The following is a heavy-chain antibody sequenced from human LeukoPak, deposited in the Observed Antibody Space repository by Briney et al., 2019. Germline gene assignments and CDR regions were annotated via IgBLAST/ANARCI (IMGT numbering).Heavy chain of an antibody. CDR1: GFTVSSHY. J-gene: IGHJ3*01. V-gene: IGHV3-66*01. D-gene: IGHD6-19*01. CDR3: ARGVRGWYDGAYDV. CDR2: IYSRGSI. Sequence: GGSLRLSCSASGFTVSSHYMSWVRQAPGKGLEWVSIIYSRGSIYYADSVKGRFTISRDTSNNSLYLQMNSLTADDTAVYYCARGVRGWYDGAYDVWGQGTMVAVSS.